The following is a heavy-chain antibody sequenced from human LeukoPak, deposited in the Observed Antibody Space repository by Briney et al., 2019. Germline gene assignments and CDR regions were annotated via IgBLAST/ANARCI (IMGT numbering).Heavy chain of an antibody. Sequence: GGSLRLSCAASGFTFSSYAMHWVRQAPGKGLEWVAVISYDGSNKYYADSVKGRFTISRDNSKNTLYLQMNSLRAEDTAVYYCARDRAEYWGQGTLVTVSS. J-gene: IGHJ4*02. V-gene: IGHV3-30*01. CDR2: ISYDGSNK. CDR1: GFTFSSYA. D-gene: IGHD5-24*01. CDR3: ARDRAEY.